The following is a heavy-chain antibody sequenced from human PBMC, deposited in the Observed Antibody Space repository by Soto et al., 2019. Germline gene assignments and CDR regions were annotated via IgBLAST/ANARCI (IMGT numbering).Heavy chain of an antibody. CDR3: AKDRIRYQPPAGYMDV. V-gene: IGHV3-23*01. CDR1: LFTFSSYA. D-gene: IGHD2-2*01. J-gene: IGHJ6*03. CDR2: IIGSGGST. Sequence: SLRLSCSSSLFTFSSYAMSLVLHSPFKWLEWVSAIIGSGGSTYYADSVKGRFTISRDNSKNTLYLQMNSLRAEDTAVYYCAKDRIRYQPPAGYMDVWGKGTTVTVSS.